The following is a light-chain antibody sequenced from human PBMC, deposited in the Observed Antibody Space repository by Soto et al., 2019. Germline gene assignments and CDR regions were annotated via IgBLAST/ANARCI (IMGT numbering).Light chain of an antibody. J-gene: IGKJ2*01. CDR3: HQYGNTEMDT. CDR1: QSISSTH. Sequence: ETVLTQSPGTLSLSPGERATLSCRASQSISSTHLAWYQQTSGPAPRLLLYVASSRATGIPDMCSGSGSGTDVTLTITRMEPEDFAVYYCHQYGNTEMDTFGQGTKLEIK. CDR2: VAS. V-gene: IGKV3-20*01.